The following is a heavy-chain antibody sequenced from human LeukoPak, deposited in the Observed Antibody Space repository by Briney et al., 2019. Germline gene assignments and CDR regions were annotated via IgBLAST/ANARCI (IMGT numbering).Heavy chain of an antibody. V-gene: IGHV1-2*02. J-gene: IGHJ4*02. D-gene: IGHD2-15*01. CDR1: GNTFTDYY. CDR2: VSPDNGDT. CDR3: ARVRGYG. Sequence: ASVKVSCKASGNTFTDYYMHWVRQAPGQGLEWMGWVSPDNGDTNYAQKFRGRVTMTRDTSIRTVFMELSRLTSDDTAFYYCARVRGYGWGQGTLVTVSS.